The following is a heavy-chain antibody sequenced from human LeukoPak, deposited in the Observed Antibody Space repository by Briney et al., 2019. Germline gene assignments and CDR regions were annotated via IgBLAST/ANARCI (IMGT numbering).Heavy chain of an antibody. CDR1: RFTFSSYA. V-gene: IGHV3-23*01. Sequence: GGSLRLSCSVSRFTFSSYAMSLIRQAPGKGLEWVSTLIGSGGNTYYPDRVKGRVTISRDNSKNTLYLQMNSLRAEDSAVYHCAKGSYYYDSADYFDYWGQGTLVTVSS. J-gene: IGHJ4*02. D-gene: IGHD3-22*01. CDR3: AKGSYYYDSADYFDY. CDR2: LIGSGGNT.